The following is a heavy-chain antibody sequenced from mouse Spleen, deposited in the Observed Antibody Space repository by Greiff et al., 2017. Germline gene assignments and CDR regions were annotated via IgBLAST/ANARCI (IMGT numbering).Heavy chain of an antibody. J-gene: IGHJ2*01. Sequence: EVKLVESGGGLVKPGGSLKLSCAASGFTFSSYAMSWVRQTPEKRLEWVATISSGGSYTYYPDSVKGRFTISRDNAKNTLYLQMSSLRSEDTAMYYCAREDALDYWGQGTTLTVSS. V-gene: IGHV5-9-1*01. CDR1: GFTFSSYA. CDR3: AREDALDY. CDR2: ISSGGSYT.